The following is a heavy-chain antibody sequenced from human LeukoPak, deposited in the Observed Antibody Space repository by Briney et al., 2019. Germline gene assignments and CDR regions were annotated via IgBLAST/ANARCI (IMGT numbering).Heavy chain of an antibody. J-gene: IGHJ4*02. Sequence: GESLKSSCKGSGYSFTSYWIGWVRQMPGKGLEWMGIIYPGDSDTRYSPSFQGQVTISADKSISTAYLQWSSLKASDTAMYYCARHHTYYYDSSGYYYLDYWGQGTLVTVSS. V-gene: IGHV5-51*01. CDR2: IYPGDSDT. CDR3: ARHHTYYYDSSGYYYLDY. D-gene: IGHD3-22*01. CDR1: GYSFTSYW.